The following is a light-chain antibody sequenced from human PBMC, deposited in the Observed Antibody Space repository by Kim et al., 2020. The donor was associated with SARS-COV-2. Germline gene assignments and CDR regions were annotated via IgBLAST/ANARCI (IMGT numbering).Light chain of an antibody. J-gene: IGKJ1*01. CDR2: WAS. CDR3: QQYYITPLT. Sequence: DIVMTQSPDSLGVSLGERATIDCKSSQSVLYSSSNKSYLAWYQQKPGQPPKLLIYWASTRESGVPDRFSGSGSGTDFTLTISSLQAEDVAVYYCQQYYITPLTFGQGTKVDIK. V-gene: IGKV4-1*01. CDR1: QSVLYSSSNKSY.